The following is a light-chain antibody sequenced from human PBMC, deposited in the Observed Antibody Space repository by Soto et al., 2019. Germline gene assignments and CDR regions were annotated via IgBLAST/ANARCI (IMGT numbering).Light chain of an antibody. V-gene: IGLV2-14*03. CDR1: SSDVVGYNY. CDR3: SSYTTSNTRQIV. CDR2: DVS. Sequence: SLLTQSPSMSGSPGQSITISCTGTSSDVVGYNYVSWYQHHPGKAPKLMIFDVSNRPSGVSNRFSGCKSGNTASLTISGLQPEDQADYYCSSYTTSNTRQIVFGTGTKVTVL. J-gene: IGLJ1*01.